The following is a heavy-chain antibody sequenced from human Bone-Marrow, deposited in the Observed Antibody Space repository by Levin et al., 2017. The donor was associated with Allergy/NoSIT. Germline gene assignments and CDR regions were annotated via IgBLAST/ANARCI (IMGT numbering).Heavy chain of an antibody. CDR3: TTEIRWSPVDLDY. CDR1: GFTFSNAW. D-gene: IGHD4-23*01. Sequence: GGSLRLSCAGSGFTFSNAWMSWVRQAPGKGLEWVGRIKSKSDGGTTEDATPVKGRFTISRDDSKNTLYLQMNSLKTEDTAGYYCTTEIRWSPVDLDYWGQGTLVTVSS. V-gene: IGHV3-15*01. CDR2: IKSKSDGGTT. J-gene: IGHJ4*02.